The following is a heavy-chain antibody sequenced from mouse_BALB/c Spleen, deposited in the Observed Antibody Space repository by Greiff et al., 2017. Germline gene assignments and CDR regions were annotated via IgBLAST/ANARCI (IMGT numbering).Heavy chain of an antibody. Sequence: GGGLVQPKGSLKLSCAASGFTFNTNAMNWVRQAPGKGLEWVARIRSKSNNYATYYADSVKYRFTISRDDSQSMLYLQMNNLKTEDTAMYYCVTTAAYWGQGTLVTVSA. CDR2: IRSKSNNYAT. V-gene: IGHV10S3*01. J-gene: IGHJ3*01. D-gene: IGHD1-2*01. CDR1: GFTFNTNA. CDR3: VTTAAY.